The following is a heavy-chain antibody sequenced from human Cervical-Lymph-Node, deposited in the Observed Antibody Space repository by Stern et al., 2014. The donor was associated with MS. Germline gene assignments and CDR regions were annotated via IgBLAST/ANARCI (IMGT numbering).Heavy chain of an antibody. Sequence: QVQLVQSGAEVKKPGSSVRVSCKAFGGTFSSHVITWVRQAPGQGLEWLGGVIPIFGTTNYAQKFQGRVTIAADESTSTAYMELNSLRSEDTAVYYCARGYSYDSSGYFPNFDYWGQGTLVIVSS. V-gene: IGHV1-69*01. CDR1: GGTFSSHV. D-gene: IGHD3-22*01. J-gene: IGHJ4*02. CDR3: ARGYSYDSSGYFPNFDY. CDR2: VIPIFGTT.